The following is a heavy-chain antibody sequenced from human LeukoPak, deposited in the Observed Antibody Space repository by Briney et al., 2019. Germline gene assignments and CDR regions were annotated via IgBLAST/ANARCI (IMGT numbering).Heavy chain of an antibody. CDR3: AREHYARDYYYGMDV. V-gene: IGHV3-21*01. CDR2: ISSSSSYI. Sequence: GGSLRLSCAASGFTFSSYSMNWVRQAPGKGLEWVSSISSSSSYIYYADSVKGRFTISRDNAKNSLYLQKNSLRAEDTAVYYCAREHYARDYYYGMDVWGQGTTVTVSS. D-gene: IGHD4-17*01. CDR1: GFTFSSYS. J-gene: IGHJ6*02.